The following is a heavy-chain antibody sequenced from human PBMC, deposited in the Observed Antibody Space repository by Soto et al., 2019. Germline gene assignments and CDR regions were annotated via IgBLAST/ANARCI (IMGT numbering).Heavy chain of an antibody. D-gene: IGHD2-8*01. CDR3: AREGGVSTIYGLDV. V-gene: IGHV3-33*01. CDR2: IWYDGNTK. J-gene: IGHJ6*02. Sequence: GGSLRLSCDASGFTFSKYGMHWVRQAPGQGLEWVALIWYDGNTKYYADSVKGRFTISRDNSGNTVYLQMDSLRAGDTAVYFCAREGGVSTIYGLDVWGQGTTVTVSS. CDR1: GFTFSKYG.